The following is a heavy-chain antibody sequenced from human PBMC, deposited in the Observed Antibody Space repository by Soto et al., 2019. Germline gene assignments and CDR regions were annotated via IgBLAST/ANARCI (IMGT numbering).Heavy chain of an antibody. V-gene: IGHV3-53*01. CDR1: GFTVSSNY. Sequence: EVQLVESGGGLIQPGGSLRLSCAASGFTVSSNYMSWVRQAPGKGLEWVSVIYSGGSTYYADSVKGRFTISRDNSKNTLELQMNRLRAEDTAVYYCARSSAAGTGLYWYFDLWGRGTLVTVSS. D-gene: IGHD6-13*01. J-gene: IGHJ2*01. CDR2: IYSGGST. CDR3: ARSSAAGTGLYWYFDL.